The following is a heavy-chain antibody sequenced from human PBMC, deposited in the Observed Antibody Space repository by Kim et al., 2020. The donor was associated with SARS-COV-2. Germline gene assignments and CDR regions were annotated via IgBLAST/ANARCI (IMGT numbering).Heavy chain of an antibody. J-gene: IGHJ6*02. Sequence: TEYAASVKGVFTLSREESKNSLYLQMSSLETEDTAVYYCTRAAGSKTGMDVWGQGTTVTVSS. CDR3: TRAAGSKTGMDV. CDR2: T. D-gene: IGHD2-2*01. V-gene: IGHV3-72*01.